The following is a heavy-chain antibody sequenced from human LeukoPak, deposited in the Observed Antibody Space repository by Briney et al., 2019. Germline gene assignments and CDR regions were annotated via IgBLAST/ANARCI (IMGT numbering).Heavy chain of an antibody. J-gene: IGHJ4*02. CDR1: GGSISSSSYY. CDR2: IYYSGST. CDR3: ARLRFGGGILDY. Sequence: PSETLSLTCTVSGGSISSSSYYWGWIRQPPGKGLEWIGSIYYSGSTYYNPSLKSRVTISVDTSKNQFSLKLSSVTAADTAVYYCARLRFGGGILDYWGQGTLVTVSS. D-gene: IGHD3-16*01. V-gene: IGHV4-39*01.